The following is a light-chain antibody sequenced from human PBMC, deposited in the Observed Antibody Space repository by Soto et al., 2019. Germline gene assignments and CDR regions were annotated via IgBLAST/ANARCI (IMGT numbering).Light chain of an antibody. Sequence: PGQSVTISCTGTSSDVGGYNYVSWYQQHPGKAPKLMIYEVSKRPSGVPDRFSGSKSGNTASLTVSGLQAEDEADYYCSSYAGSNNFGVFGTGTKVTVL. CDR2: EVS. V-gene: IGLV2-8*01. CDR1: SSDVGGYNY. J-gene: IGLJ1*01. CDR3: SSYAGSNNFGV.